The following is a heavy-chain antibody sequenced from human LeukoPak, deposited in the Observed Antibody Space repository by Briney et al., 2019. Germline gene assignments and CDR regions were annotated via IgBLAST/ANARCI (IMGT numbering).Heavy chain of an antibody. J-gene: IGHJ4*02. CDR1: GFTFSGSA. CDR3: TRLIGSSGRDSYY. Sequence: GGSLRLSCAASGFTFSGSAMHWVRQASGKGLEWVGRIRSKANSYATAYAASVKGRFTIARDDSKNTAYLQMNSLKTEDTAVYYCTRLIGSSGRDSYYWGQGTLVTVSS. CDR2: IRSKANSYAT. D-gene: IGHD6-6*01. V-gene: IGHV3-73*01.